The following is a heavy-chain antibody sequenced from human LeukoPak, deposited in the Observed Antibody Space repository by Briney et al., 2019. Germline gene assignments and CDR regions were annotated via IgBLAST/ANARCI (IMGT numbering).Heavy chain of an antibody. Sequence: GRSLRLSCAASGFTFSSYAMHWVRQAPGKGLEWVAVISYDGSNKYYADSVKGRFTISRDNSKNTLYLQMNSLRAEDTAVYYCARDRGQWLAQAYGIDVWGQGTTVTVSS. J-gene: IGHJ6*02. D-gene: IGHD6-19*01. CDR2: ISYDGSNK. CDR1: GFTFSSYA. V-gene: IGHV3-30-3*01. CDR3: ARDRGQWLAQAYGIDV.